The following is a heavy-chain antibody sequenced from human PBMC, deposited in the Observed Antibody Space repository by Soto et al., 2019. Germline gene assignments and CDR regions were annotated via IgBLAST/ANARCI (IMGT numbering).Heavy chain of an antibody. J-gene: IGHJ3*02. D-gene: IGHD3-10*01. CDR1: GFTVSNNF. Sequence: VQLVETGGALIQPGGSLRLSCAASGFTVSNNFMNWVRQAPGKALEWVSVIYTDGSPYYTDSVRGRFTISRDDSQNTVFLQMNNLRVEDTAVYYCTRGMVRGVSACDICGQGTTVTVSS. CDR3: TRGMVRGVSACDI. CDR2: IYTDGSP. V-gene: IGHV3-53*02.